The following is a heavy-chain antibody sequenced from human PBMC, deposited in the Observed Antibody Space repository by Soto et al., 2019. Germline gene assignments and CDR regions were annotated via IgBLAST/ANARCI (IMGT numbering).Heavy chain of an antibody. CDR1: GGTFSSYG. V-gene: IGHV1-69*06. CDR3: AQPSCSGGICYLGYYYGVDV. D-gene: IGHD2-15*01. J-gene: IGHJ6*02. CDR2: IIPIFGTA. Sequence: GASVKVSCKASGGTFSSYGISWVRQAPGQGLEWMGGIIPIFGTAKYAQKFQGRVTITADKSTSTAYMELSSLRSEDTAVYYCAQPSCSGGICYLGYYYGVDVWGQGTTVTVSS.